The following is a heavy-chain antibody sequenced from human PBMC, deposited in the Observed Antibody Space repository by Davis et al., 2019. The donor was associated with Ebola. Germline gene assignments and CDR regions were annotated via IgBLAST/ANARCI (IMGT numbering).Heavy chain of an antibody. V-gene: IGHV4-4*02. CDR1: GGSISSSNW. CDR3: ASSIFGVVVNPYYFDY. J-gene: IGHJ4*02. CDR2: INHSGGT. Sequence: SETLSLTCAVSGGSISSSNWWSWVRQPPGKGLEWIGEINHSGGTNYNPSLKSRVTISVDTSKNQFSLKLRSVTAADTAVYYCASSIFGVVVNPYYFDYWSQGTRVTVSS. D-gene: IGHD3-3*01.